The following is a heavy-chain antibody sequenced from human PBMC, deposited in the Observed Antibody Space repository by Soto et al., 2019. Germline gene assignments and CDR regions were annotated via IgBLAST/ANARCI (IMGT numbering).Heavy chain of an antibody. V-gene: IGHV3-74*01. Sequence: GGSLSLSCAASGFTFSNYWMHWIRQAPGKGLVWVSRISYDERTTTYADSVKGRFTISRDNAKNTVFLEMKSLRAEDTAVYYCARGGASHAHPPDHWGQGTLVTVSS. CDR1: GFTFSNYW. D-gene: IGHD2-8*01. CDR3: ARGGASHAHPPDH. CDR2: ISYDERTT. J-gene: IGHJ4*02.